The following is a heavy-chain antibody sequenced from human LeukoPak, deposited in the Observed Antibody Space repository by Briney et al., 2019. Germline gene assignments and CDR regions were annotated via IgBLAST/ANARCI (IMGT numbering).Heavy chain of an antibody. D-gene: IGHD5-18*01. Sequence: SETLSLTCAVYGGSFSGYYWSWIPQPPGKGLEWIGEINHSGSTNYNPSLKSRVTISVDTSKNQFSLKLSSVTAADTAVYYCARAPSRHYTAMVHNWFDPWGQGTLVTVSS. CDR2: INHSGST. J-gene: IGHJ5*02. CDR3: ARAPSRHYTAMVHNWFDP. V-gene: IGHV4-34*01. CDR1: GGSFSGYY.